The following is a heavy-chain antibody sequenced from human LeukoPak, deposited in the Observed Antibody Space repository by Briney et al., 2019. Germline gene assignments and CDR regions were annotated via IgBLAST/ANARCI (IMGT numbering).Heavy chain of an antibody. CDR2: ISHDGSNK. CDR3: AKDDMEQQLVLLIDY. J-gene: IGHJ4*02. Sequence: GGSLRLSCAASGFTFSGYGMHWVRQARDKGLEWVAVISHDGSNKYYADSVKGRFTISRDNSKNTLYLQMNSLRGEDTAVYYCAKDDMEQQLVLLIDYWGQGTLVTVSS. V-gene: IGHV3-30*18. CDR1: GFTFSGYG. D-gene: IGHD6-13*01.